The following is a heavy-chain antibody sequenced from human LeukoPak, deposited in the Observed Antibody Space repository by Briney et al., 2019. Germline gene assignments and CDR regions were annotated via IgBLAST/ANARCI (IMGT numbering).Heavy chain of an antibody. J-gene: IGHJ6*02. CDR3: ASPDYYGSGSYYAVYHYGMDV. CDR1: GFTFRSHV. V-gene: IGHV3-23*01. CDR2: IGGSGGST. Sequence: GGSLRLSCAVSGFTFRSHVMSWVRQAPGKGLEWVSAIGGSGGSTYYYADSVQGRFTISRDNSKNTLCLQMNRLRAEDTAVYYCASPDYYGSGSYYAVYHYGMDVWGQGTTVTVSS. D-gene: IGHD3-10*01.